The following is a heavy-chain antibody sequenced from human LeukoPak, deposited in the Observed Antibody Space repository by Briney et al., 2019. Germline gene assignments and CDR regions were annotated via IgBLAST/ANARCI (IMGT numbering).Heavy chain of an antibody. CDR3: ARVLGVPAAILGWFDP. CDR2: ISSSSSYI. CDR1: GFTFSSCS. J-gene: IGHJ5*02. D-gene: IGHD2-2*02. V-gene: IGHV3-21*01. Sequence: GGSLRLSCAASGFTFSSCSMNWVRQAPGKGLEWVSSISSSSSYIYYADSVKGRFTISRDNAKNSLYLQMNSLRAEDTAVYYCARVLGVPAAILGWFDPWGQGTLVTVSS.